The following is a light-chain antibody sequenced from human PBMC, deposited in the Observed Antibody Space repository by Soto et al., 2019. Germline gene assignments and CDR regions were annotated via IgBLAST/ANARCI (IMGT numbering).Light chain of an antibody. CDR3: CAYVSSNTLL. CDR2: EGS. J-gene: IGLJ3*02. V-gene: IGLV2-23*01. Sequence: QSVLTQPASVSGSPGQSITISCTGTSSDVGGYDLVSWYQQHPGKAPKLIIYEGSKRPSGISNRFSGSKSGNTASLIIFGRQGDGEGDYYCCAYVSSNTLLFGGGTQLTVL. CDR1: SSDVGGYDL.